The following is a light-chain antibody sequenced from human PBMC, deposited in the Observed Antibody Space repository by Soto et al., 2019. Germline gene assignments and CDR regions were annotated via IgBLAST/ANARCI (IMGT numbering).Light chain of an antibody. CDR2: DAS. J-gene: IGKJ1*01. V-gene: IGKV1-33*01. CDR1: QDITNY. Sequence: DIQMTQSPSSLSASVGDRFTITXXASQDITNYLHWFQQKPGKAPKLLIYDASNLETGVPSRFSGSGSGTEFTLTISSLQPEDFATYYCQQLNSYPWTFGQGTKVDIK. CDR3: QQLNSYPWT.